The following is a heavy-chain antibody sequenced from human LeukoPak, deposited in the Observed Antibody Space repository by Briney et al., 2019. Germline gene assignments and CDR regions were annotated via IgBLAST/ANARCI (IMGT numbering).Heavy chain of an antibody. Sequence: SETLSLTYTVCGYSISSGYYWGWIRQPPGKGLEWIGSIYHSGSTYYNPSLKRRVTISVDTSKNQFSLKLSSVTAADTAVEYCARDPFFDDFWSGYYTGNWFDPWGQGTLVTVSS. J-gene: IGHJ5*02. CDR3: ARDPFFDDFWSGYYTGNWFDP. D-gene: IGHD3-3*01. CDR1: GYSISSGYY. CDR2: IYHSGST. V-gene: IGHV4-38-2*02.